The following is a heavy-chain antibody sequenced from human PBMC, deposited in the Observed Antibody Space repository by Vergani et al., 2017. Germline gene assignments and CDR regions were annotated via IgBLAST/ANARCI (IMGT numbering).Heavy chain of an antibody. CDR2: MYHSGST. CDR1: GGSMSGYY. Sequence: QVRLQESGPGLVKPSETLSLTCSVSGGSMSGYYWSWIRQPPGKELEWIGYMYHSGSTNYNPSLETRVTISGDTSTNQFSLKLNSVTAADTAVYYCRRVADFYGLGSRLLDLWGQGILVTVSS. CDR3: RRVADFYGLGSRLLDL. J-gene: IGHJ5*02. D-gene: IGHD3-10*01. V-gene: IGHV4-59*01.